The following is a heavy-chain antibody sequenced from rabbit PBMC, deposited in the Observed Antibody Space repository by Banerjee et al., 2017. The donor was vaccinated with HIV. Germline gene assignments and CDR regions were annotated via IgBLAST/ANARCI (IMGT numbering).Heavy chain of an antibody. CDR3: ARDLTGVTGWNFNL. Sequence: QSLEESGGDLVKPGASLTLTCKASGFSYSGGYDMCWVRQAPGKGLEWIACIYTGHGGTYYASWARGRFTISKTSSTTVTLQMTSLTAADTATYFCARDLTGVTGWNFNLWGPGTLVTVS. D-gene: IGHD7-1*01. J-gene: IGHJ4*01. V-gene: IGHV1S40*01. CDR2: IYTGHGGT. CDR1: GFSYSGGYD.